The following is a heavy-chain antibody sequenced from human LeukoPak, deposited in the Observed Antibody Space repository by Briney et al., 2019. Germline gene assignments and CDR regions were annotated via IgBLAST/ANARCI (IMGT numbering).Heavy chain of an antibody. J-gene: IGHJ3*02. Sequence: SQTLSLTCAISGDSVSSNRAAWNWIGQSPSRGLEWLGRTYHRSKWYNDYAVSVKSRITINPDTSKNQFSLQLNSVTPEDTAVYYCARWAELSIAHDAFDIWGQGTMVTVSS. CDR1: GDSVSSNRAA. CDR3: ARWAELSIAHDAFDI. V-gene: IGHV6-1*01. D-gene: IGHD6-6*01. CDR2: TYHRSKWYN.